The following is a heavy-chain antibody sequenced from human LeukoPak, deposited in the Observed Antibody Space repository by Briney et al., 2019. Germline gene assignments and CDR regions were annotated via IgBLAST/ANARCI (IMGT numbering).Heavy chain of an antibody. CDR2: IRYDGSNK. Sequence: GGSLRLSCAASGFTFSSYGMHWVRQAPGKGLEWVAFIRYDGSNKYYADSVKGRFTISRDNSKNTLYLQMNSLRAEDTAVYYCARQDGSGSFLGHALDFWGQGTLVTVSS. D-gene: IGHD3-10*01. J-gene: IGHJ4*02. CDR3: ARQDGSGSFLGHALDF. V-gene: IGHV3-30*02. CDR1: GFTFSSYG.